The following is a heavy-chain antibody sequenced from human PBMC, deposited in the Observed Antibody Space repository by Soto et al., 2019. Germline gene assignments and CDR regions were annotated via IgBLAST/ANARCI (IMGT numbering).Heavy chain of an antibody. CDR1: GGSISSGGYY. V-gene: IGHV4-31*03. D-gene: IGHD6-13*01. CDR3: ARGIAAAGTDLNWFDP. CDR2: IYYSGST. J-gene: IGHJ5*02. Sequence: TLSLTCTVSGGSISSGGYYWSWIRQHPGKGLEWIGYIYYSGSTYYNPSLKSRVTISVDTSKNQFSLKLSSVTAADTAVYYCARGIAAAGTDLNWFDPWGQGTLVTVSS.